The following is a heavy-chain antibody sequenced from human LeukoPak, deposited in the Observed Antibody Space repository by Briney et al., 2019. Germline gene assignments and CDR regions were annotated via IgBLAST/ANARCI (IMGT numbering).Heavy chain of an antibody. CDR2: ISGSGGST. Sequence: GGSLRLSCAASGFTVSSNYMSWVRQAPGKGLEWVSAISGSGGSTYYADSVKGRFTISRDNSKNTLYLQMNSLRAEDTAVYYCAKVITMIVVVPYFDYWGQGTLVTVSS. CDR3: AKVITMIVVVPYFDY. J-gene: IGHJ4*02. CDR1: GFTVSSNY. V-gene: IGHV3-23*01. D-gene: IGHD3-22*01.